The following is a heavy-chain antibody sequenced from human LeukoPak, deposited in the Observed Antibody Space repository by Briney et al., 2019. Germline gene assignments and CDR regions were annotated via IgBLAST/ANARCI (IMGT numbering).Heavy chain of an antibody. J-gene: IGHJ4*02. V-gene: IGHV3-30*18. D-gene: IGHD4-17*01. Sequence: GGSLRLSYAASGFTFSSYGMHWVRQAPGKGLEWVAVISYDGSNKYYADSVKGRFTISRDNSKNTLYLQMNSLRAEDTAVYYCAKDYFFRRDYGVDYWGQGTLVTVSS. CDR1: GFTFSSYG. CDR2: ISYDGSNK. CDR3: AKDYFFRRDYGVDY.